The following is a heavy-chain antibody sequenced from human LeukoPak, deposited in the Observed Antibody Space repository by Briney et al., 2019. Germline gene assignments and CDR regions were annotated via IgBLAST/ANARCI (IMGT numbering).Heavy chain of an antibody. D-gene: IGHD2-2*01. CDR1: SFTYSDCY. CDR2: MSSSGTTI. CDR3: ARGNAVADV. Sequence: AGGSLRLSCAASSFTYSDCYMSWIRQAPGKGLEWISYMSSSGTTIFYADSVKGRFTISRDNSKNSLYLQMNSLRAEDTALYYCARGNAVADVWGKGTTVTVSS. V-gene: IGHV3-11*04. J-gene: IGHJ6*04.